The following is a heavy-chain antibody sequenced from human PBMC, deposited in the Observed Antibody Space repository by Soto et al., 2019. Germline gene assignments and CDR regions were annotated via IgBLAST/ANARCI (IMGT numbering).Heavy chain of an antibody. D-gene: IGHD5-12*01. V-gene: IGHV3-33*01. CDR2: IWYDGSNK. J-gene: IGHJ4*02. CDR1: GFTFSSYG. CDR3: AREAGYSGYDFSYFDY. Sequence: QVQLVESGGGVVQPGRSLRLSCAASGFTFSSYGMHWVRQAPGKGLEWVAVIWYDGSNKYYADSVKGRFTISRDNSKNTLYLQMNSLRAEDTAVYYCAREAGYSGYDFSYFDYWGQGTLVTFSS.